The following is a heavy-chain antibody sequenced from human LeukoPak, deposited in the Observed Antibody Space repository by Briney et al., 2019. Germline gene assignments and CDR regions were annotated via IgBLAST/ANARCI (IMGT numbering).Heavy chain of an antibody. D-gene: IGHD3-16*02. J-gene: IGHJ4*02. CDR1: GYTFTGYY. V-gene: IGHV1-8*02. CDR3: ARGRRFDYVWGTYRYTVLDY. CDR2: INPNSGNT. Sequence: GASVKVSCKASGYTFTGYYMHWVRQAPGQGLEWMGWINPNSGNTGYAQKFQGRVTMTRNTSISTAYMELSSLRSEDTAVYYCARGRRFDYVWGTYRYTVLDYWGQGTLVTVSS.